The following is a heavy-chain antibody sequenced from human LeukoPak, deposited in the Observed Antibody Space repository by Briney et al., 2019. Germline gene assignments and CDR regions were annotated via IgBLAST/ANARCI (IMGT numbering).Heavy chain of an antibody. V-gene: IGHV4-31*03. CDR3: ARVWFGELSPYFDY. D-gene: IGHD3-10*01. CDR2: IYYSGST. J-gene: IGHJ4*02. CDR1: GGSISSGGYY. Sequence: SQTLSLTCTVSGGSISSGGYYWSWIRQHPGKGLEWIGYIYYSGSTYYNPSLKSRVTISVDTSKNQFSLKLSPVTAADTAVYYCARVWFGELSPYFDYWGQGTLVTVSS.